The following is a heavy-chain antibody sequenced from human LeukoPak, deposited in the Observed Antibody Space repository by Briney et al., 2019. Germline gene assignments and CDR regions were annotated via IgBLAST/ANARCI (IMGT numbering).Heavy chain of an antibody. CDR2: ISGSGGST. J-gene: IGHJ4*02. CDR1: GFTFSSYA. CDR3: ARNLCGGDCYSDY. Sequence: PGGSLRLSCAASGFTFSSYAMSWVRQAPGKGLEWVSAISGSGGSTYYADSVKGRFTISRDNSKNTLYLQMNSLRAEDTAVYYCARNLCGGDCYSDYWGQGTLVTVSS. D-gene: IGHD2-21*02. V-gene: IGHV3-23*01.